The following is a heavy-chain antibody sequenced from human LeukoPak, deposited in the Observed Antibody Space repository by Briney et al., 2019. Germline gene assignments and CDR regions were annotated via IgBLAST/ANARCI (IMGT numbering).Heavy chain of an antibody. CDR2: IHYSGST. CDR1: GASISTYY. CDR3: ARGGSSWYADY. D-gene: IGHD6-13*01. V-gene: IGHV4-59*01. Sequence: KPSETLSLTCSVPGASISTYYWSWIRQPPEKGLEWIGYIHYSGSTSYSPSLKSRVTMSVDTSNDQFSLKVSSVTAADTAVYYCARGGSSWYADYWGQGTLVTVSS. J-gene: IGHJ4*02.